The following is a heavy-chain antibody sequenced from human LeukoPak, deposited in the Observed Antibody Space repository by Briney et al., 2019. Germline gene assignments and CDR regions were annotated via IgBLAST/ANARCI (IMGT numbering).Heavy chain of an antibody. CDR2: ISAYNGNT. V-gene: IGHV1-18*01. D-gene: IGHD6-19*01. Sequence: ASVKVSCKASGYTFTSYGISWVRQAPGQGLEWMGWISAYNGNTNYAQKLQGRVTMTTDTSTSTAYMELRSLTSDDTAIYYCAREPYSSGWYYYLDYWGQGTLVTVSS. CDR3: AREPYSSGWYYYLDY. CDR1: GYTFTSYG. J-gene: IGHJ4*02.